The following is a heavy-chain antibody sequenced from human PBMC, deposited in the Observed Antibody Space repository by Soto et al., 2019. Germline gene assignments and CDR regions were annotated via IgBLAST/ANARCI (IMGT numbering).Heavy chain of an antibody. Sequence: QVQLQASGPGLMKPSETLSLTCTVSGASTNAYYWNWIRQPPGKGLECIGYISYSGSTVYNPSLKSRVAISVDPSKNQISLKLSSVTAADTAVYYCASSAWYNGYFDYWDQGTLVTVSS. D-gene: IGHD6-19*01. J-gene: IGHJ4*02. CDR2: ISYSGST. V-gene: IGHV4-59*08. CDR3: ASSAWYNGYFDY. CDR1: GASTNAYY.